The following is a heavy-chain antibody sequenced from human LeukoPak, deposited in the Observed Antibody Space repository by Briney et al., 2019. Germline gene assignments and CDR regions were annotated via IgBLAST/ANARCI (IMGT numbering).Heavy chain of an antibody. CDR1: GYTFTSYD. CDR3: AREVSIVVVPAAILFDI. Sequence: ASVKVSCKASGYTFTSYDINWVRQATGQGLEWMGWMNPNSGNTGYAQKFQGRVTMTRNTSISTAYMELSSLRSEDTAVYYCAREVSIVVVPAAILFDIWGQGTMVTVSS. V-gene: IGHV1-8*01. D-gene: IGHD2-2*02. CDR2: MNPNSGNT. J-gene: IGHJ3*02.